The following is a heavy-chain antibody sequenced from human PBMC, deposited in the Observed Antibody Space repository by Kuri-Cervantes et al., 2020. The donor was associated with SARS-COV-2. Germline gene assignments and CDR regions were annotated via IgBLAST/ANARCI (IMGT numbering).Heavy chain of an antibody. CDR2: INHSGST. J-gene: IGHJ4*02. D-gene: IGHD1-7*01. Sequence: GSLRLSCAVYGGSFSGYYWSWIRQPPGKGLEWIGEINHSGSTNYNPSLKSRVTVSVDTSKNQFSLKLSSVTAADTAVYYCAKEERITGTPWDYWGQGTLVTSPQ. V-gene: IGHV4-34*01. CDR3: AKEERITGTPWDY. CDR1: GGSFSGYY.